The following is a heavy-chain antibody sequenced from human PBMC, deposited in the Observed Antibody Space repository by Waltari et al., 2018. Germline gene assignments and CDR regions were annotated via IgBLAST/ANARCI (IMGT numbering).Heavy chain of an antibody. V-gene: IGHV3-23*01. CDR2: ISGSGGST. J-gene: IGHJ4*02. Sequence: EVQLLESGGGLVQPGGSLRLSCAASGFTFSSYAMSWVRQAPGKGLEWVSAISGSGGSTYYADSVKGRFTISRDNSKNTLYLQMNSLRAEDTAVYDCAKDAQDIVVVPAAAFDYWGQGTLVTVSS. D-gene: IGHD2-2*01. CDR3: AKDAQDIVVVPAAAFDY. CDR1: GFTFSSYA.